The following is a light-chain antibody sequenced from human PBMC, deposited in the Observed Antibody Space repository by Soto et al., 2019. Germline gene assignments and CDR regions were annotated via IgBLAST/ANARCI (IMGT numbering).Light chain of an antibody. CDR2: QND. J-gene: IGLJ1*01. CDR3: QAWDTSTGV. V-gene: IGLV3-1*01. Sequence: SYELTQPPSVSVSPGQTASITCSGDVLGDRYASWYQQKPGQSPVLVIYQNDKRPSGIPDRFFGSNSGNTATLTISGTQAMDEADYYCQAWDTSTGVFGTGTKVTVL. CDR1: VLGDRY.